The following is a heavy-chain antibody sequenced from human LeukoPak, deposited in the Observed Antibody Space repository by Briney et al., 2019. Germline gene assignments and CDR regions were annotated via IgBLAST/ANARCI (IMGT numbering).Heavy chain of an antibody. CDR3: AKDRGMFLVGYLDY. Sequence: PGGSLRLSCAASGFTFSSYSMNWVRQAPGKGLEWVSSISSSSSYIYYADSVKGRFTISRDNAKNSLYLQMNSLRADDTAVYYCAKDRGMFLVGYLDYWGQGTLVTVSS. CDR1: GFTFSSYS. CDR2: ISSSSSYI. V-gene: IGHV3-21*04. D-gene: IGHD2-15*01. J-gene: IGHJ4*02.